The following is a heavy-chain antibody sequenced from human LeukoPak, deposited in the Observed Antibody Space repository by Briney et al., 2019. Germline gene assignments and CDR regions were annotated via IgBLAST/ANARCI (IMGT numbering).Heavy chain of an antibody. V-gene: IGHV3-9*01. CDR2: ISWNSGSI. Sequence: GGSLRLSCAASGFTFDDYAMHWVRHAPGKGLEWVSGISWNSGSIVYADSVKGRFTISRDNAKNSLYLQMNSLRAEDTALYYCAKGKYSSSWYAIDYWGQGTLVTVSS. CDR3: AKGKYSSSWYAIDY. J-gene: IGHJ4*02. CDR1: GFTFDDYA. D-gene: IGHD6-13*01.